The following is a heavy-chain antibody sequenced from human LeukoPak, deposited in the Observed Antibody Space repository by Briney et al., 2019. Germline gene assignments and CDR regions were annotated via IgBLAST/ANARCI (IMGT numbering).Heavy chain of an antibody. CDR2: ISSNGGST. J-gene: IGHJ4*02. CDR3: ATFSSPDY. CDR1: GFTFSSYE. V-gene: IGHV3-64*01. Sequence: GGSLRLSCAASGFTFSSYEMNWVRQAPGKGLEYVSAISSNGGSTYYANSVKGRFTISRDNSKNTLYLQMGSLRAEDMAVYYCATFSSPDYWGQGILVTVSS.